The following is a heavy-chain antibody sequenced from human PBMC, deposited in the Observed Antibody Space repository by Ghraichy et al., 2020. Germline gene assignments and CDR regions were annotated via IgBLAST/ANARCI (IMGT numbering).Heavy chain of an antibody. V-gene: IGHV4-34*01. D-gene: IGHD6-13*01. CDR3: ARGRKSSQQLVPLPFDY. CDR1: NGPFDSYY. CDR2: INHSGST. J-gene: IGHJ4*02. Sequence: SETLSRTCAVYNGPFDSYYWSWIRQPPGKGLQWIREINHSGSTNYNPSLKSRVALSVDRLKNQFSLRLSFVTAADTAMYYCARGRKSSQQLVPLPFDYWGQGTLVNVSS.